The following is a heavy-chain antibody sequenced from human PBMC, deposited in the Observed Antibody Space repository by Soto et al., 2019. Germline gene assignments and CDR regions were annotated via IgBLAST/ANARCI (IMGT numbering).Heavy chain of an antibody. Sequence: EVQLVESGGGLVQPGGSLRLSCAASGLTVSNNHMSWVRQAPGRGLEWVSVIYSGGSTHNADSVKVRFTISRDNSKKTLCRQMNSLRGEDTAVYYCARDRDGLDYWGQGTLVTVCS. V-gene: IGHV3-66*01. CDR1: GLTVSNNH. J-gene: IGHJ4*02. CDR2: IYSGGST. CDR3: ARDRDGLDY.